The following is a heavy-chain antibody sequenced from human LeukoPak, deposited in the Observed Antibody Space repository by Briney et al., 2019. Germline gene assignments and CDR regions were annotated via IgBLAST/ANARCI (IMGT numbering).Heavy chain of an antibody. CDR3: ARWGPIVGATTVDY. V-gene: IGHV4-38-2*01. Sequence: SETLSLTCAVSRFSISTGYYWGWIRQPPGEGLEWIGVIYYSGTTYSNPSLKSRLTMSVETTKNQFSLNLSSVTAADTAVYYCARWGPIVGATTVDYWGQGTLVTVSS. CDR2: IYYSGTT. D-gene: IGHD3-16*01. CDR1: RFSISTGYY. J-gene: IGHJ4*02.